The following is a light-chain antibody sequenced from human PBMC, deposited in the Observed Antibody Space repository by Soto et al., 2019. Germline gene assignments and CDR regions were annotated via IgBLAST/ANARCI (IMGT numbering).Light chain of an antibody. CDR2: DAS. J-gene: IGKJ4*01. V-gene: IGKV1-39*01. CDR3: QQTRSYPST. Sequence: DIQMTQYPSSLSASVGDSVTITFRTSQTINNYLNWYQQRPGKAPKLLIYDASSLQSGVPSRFSGSGSGTEFTLTISSLQPDDFATYYCQQTRSYPSTFGGGTKVDIK. CDR1: QTINNY.